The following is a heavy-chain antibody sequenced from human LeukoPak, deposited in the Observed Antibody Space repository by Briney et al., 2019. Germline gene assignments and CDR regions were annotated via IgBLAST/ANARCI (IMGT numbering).Heavy chain of an antibody. CDR3: TTEQPYQRKDY. V-gene: IGHV3-15*01. J-gene: IGHJ4*02. Sequence: GGSLRLSCAVSGFTFSNYGMSWVRQAPGKGLEWVGRIKTKAEGGTTDYAAPVRVRFTISRDDSKNTLYLQMNSLKTEDTAVYYCTTEQPYQRKDYWGQGTLVTVSS. CDR1: GFTFSNYG. D-gene: IGHD6-25*01. CDR2: IKTKAEGGTT.